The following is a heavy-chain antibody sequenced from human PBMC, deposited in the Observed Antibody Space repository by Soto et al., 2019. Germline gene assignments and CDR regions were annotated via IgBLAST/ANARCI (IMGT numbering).Heavy chain of an antibody. CDR2: ISGSGGST. Sequence: SGGSLRLSCAASGFTFSSYSMSWVRQAPGKGLEWVSAISGSGGSTYYADSVKGRFTTSRDNSKNTLYLQMNSLRAEDTAVYYCAKDGWYSSGWYSDFDYWGQGTLVTVSS. CDR3: AKDGWYSSGWYSDFDY. V-gene: IGHV3-23*01. CDR1: GFTFSSYS. J-gene: IGHJ4*02. D-gene: IGHD6-19*01.